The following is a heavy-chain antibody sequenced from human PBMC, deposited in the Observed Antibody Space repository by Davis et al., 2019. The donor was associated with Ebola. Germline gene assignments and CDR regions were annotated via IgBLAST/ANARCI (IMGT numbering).Heavy chain of an antibody. CDR1: GFTFSSYS. D-gene: IGHD1-1*01. CDR3: ATEPSQLGIGATLDY. V-gene: IGHV3-21*01. J-gene: IGHJ4*02. CDR2: ISSESRHI. Sequence: PGGSLRLSCAASGFTFSSYSMNWVRQAPGKGLEWVSSISSESRHIFYADSVKGRFTISRDNAKDSLYLQMNSLTAEDTAVYYCATEPSQLGIGATLDYWGQGTLVTVSS.